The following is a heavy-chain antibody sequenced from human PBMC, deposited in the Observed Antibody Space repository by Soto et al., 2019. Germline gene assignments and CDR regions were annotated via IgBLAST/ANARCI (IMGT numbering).Heavy chain of an antibody. CDR2: INPYNGNT. CDR3: AKGAGWEPEYYSDY. V-gene: IGHV1-18*01. J-gene: IGHJ4*02. D-gene: IGHD1-26*01. CDR1: GYTFTSYG. Sequence: QVQLVQSGAEVKKPGASVKVSCKASGYTFTSYGIIWVRQAPGQGLEWVGWINPYNGNTNYAQKLQGRVTMTTDTSTSTAYMELRSLRSDDTAVYYCAKGAGWEPEYYSDYWGQGTPVTVSS.